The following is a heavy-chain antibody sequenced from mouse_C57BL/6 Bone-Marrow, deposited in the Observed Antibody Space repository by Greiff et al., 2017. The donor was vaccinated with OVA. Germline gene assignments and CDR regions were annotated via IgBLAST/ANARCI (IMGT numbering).Heavy chain of an antibody. CDR1: GYTFTSYW. V-gene: IGHV1-53*01. J-gene: IGHJ1*03. CDR2: INPSNGGT. Sequence: QVHVKQPGTELVKPGASVKLSCKASGYTFTSYWMHWVKQRPGQGLEWIGNINPSNGGTNYNEKFKSKATLTVDKSSSTAYMQLSSLTSEDSAVYYCAKKGNYYGSSYAHFDVWGTGTTVTVSS. D-gene: IGHD1-1*01. CDR3: AKKGNYYGSSYAHFDV.